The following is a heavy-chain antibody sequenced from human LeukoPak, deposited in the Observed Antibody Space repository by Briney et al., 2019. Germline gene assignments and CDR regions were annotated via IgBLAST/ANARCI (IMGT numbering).Heavy chain of an antibody. D-gene: IGHD2-21*01. CDR2: IIPIFGTA. Sequence: ASVKVSCKASGGTFSSYAISWVRQAPGQGLEWMGGIIPIFGTANYAKKFQGRVTITADESTSTAYMELSSLRSEDTAVYYCARDHPYSAGAFDIWGQGTMVTVSS. V-gene: IGHV1-69*13. CDR3: ARDHPYSAGAFDI. J-gene: IGHJ3*02. CDR1: GGTFSSYA.